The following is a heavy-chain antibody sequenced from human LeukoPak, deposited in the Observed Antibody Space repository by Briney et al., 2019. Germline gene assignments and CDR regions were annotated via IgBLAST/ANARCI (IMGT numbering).Heavy chain of an antibody. J-gene: IGHJ5*02. CDR2: ISWDGGST. CDR3: AKGPSITMIGFDP. Sequence: GGSLRLSCAASGFTFDDYTMHWVRQAPGKGLEWVSLISWDGGSTYYADSVKGRFTISRDNSKNSLYLQMNSLRAEDTALYYCAKGPSITMIGFDPWGQGTLVTVSS. D-gene: IGHD3-22*01. CDR1: GFTFDDYT. V-gene: IGHV3-43*01.